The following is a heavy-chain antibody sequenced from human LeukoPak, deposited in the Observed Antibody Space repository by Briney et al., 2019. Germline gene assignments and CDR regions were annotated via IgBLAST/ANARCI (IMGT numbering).Heavy chain of an antibody. D-gene: IGHD2-2*01. Sequence: PSETLSLTCTVSGYSISSGLYWGWIRQPPGKGLEWVGTIHHTGSTSYNPSLKSRVTISVDTSKNQFSLKVTSVTAADTAVYYCARRYCSSTTCYYLDCWGQGTLVTVSS. V-gene: IGHV4-38-2*02. CDR3: ARRYCSSTTCYYLDC. CDR2: IHHTGST. J-gene: IGHJ4*02. CDR1: GYSISSGLY.